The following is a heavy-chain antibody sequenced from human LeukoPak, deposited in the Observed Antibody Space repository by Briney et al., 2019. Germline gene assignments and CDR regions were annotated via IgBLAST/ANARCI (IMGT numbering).Heavy chain of an antibody. CDR3: ARGGLRYYDFWSGYRCMDV. CDR2: IYYSGST. CDR1: GGSISSSSYY. J-gene: IGHJ6*02. V-gene: IGHV4-39*01. Sequence: SETLSLTCTVSGGSISSSSYYWGWIRQPPGKGLEWIGSIYYSGSTYYNPSLKSRVTISVDTSKNQFSLKLSSVTAADTAVYYYARGGLRYYDFWSGYRCMDVWGQGTTVTVSS. D-gene: IGHD3-3*01.